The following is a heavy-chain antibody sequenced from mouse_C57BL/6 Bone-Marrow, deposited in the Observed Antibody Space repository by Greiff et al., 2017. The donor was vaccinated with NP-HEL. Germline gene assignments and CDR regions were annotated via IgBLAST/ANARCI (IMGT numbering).Heavy chain of an antibody. D-gene: IGHD1-1*01. J-gene: IGHJ2*01. CDR3: ARGGYGSSSYFDY. CDR2: ISYDGSN. Sequence: VQLQQSGPGLVKPSQSLSLTCSVTGYSITSGYYWNWIRQFPGNKLEWMGYISYDGSNNYNPSLKNRISITRDTSKNQFFLKLNSVTTEDTATYYCARGGYGSSSYFDYWGQGTTLTVSS. CDR1: GYSITSGYY. V-gene: IGHV3-6*01.